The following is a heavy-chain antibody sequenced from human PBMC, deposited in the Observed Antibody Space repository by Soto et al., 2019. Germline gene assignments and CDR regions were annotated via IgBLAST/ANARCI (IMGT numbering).Heavy chain of an antibody. D-gene: IGHD1-26*01. CDR1: GGSISSSSYY. CDR2: IYYSGST. Sequence: PSETLSLTCTVSGGSISSSSYYWGWIRQPPGKGLEWIGSIYYSGSTYYNPSLKSRVTISVDTSKNQFSLKLSSVTAADTAVYYCARIFPHSGSYLDYWGQGTLVTVSS. V-gene: IGHV4-39*01. CDR3: ARIFPHSGSYLDY. J-gene: IGHJ4*02.